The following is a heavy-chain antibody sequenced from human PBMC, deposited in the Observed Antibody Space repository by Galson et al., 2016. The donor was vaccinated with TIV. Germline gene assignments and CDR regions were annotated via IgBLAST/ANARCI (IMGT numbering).Heavy chain of an antibody. J-gene: IGHJ1*01. D-gene: IGHD1-26*01. Sequence: TLSLTCNVSGASISNDGYYWTWIRQASGKGLEWIGNVYNRGSTSYNPSLKSRVAISVDTSTNQSSLILSSVTDADTAVYYCARWADSGSYYQYFHHWGQGTLVTVSS. V-gene: IGHV4-31*03. CDR3: ARWADSGSYYQYFHH. CDR1: GASISNDGYY. CDR2: VYNRGST.